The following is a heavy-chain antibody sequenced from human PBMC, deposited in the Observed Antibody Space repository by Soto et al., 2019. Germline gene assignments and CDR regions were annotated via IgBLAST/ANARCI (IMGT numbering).Heavy chain of an antibody. CDR1: GFTFSSYS. J-gene: IGHJ6*02. D-gene: IGHD6-13*01. CDR2: ISSSSSYI. Sequence: GGSLRLSCAASGFTFSSYSMNWVRQAPGKGLGWVSSISSSSSYIYYADSVKGRFTISRDNAKNSLYLQMNSLRAEDTAVYYCARGSSSSWYGNYYYYGMDVWGRGTTVTVSS. CDR3: ARGSSSSWYGNYYYYGMDV. V-gene: IGHV3-21*01.